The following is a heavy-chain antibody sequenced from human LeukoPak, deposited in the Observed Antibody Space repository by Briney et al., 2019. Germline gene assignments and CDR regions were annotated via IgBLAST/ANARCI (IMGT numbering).Heavy chain of an antibody. J-gene: IGHJ5*02. CDR1: RYTFTDYY. V-gene: IGHV1-69-2*01. D-gene: IGHD3-10*01. Sequence: ASEKISCKASRYTFTDYYIHWVQQAPPKGLEWMGRVDPKNGGTIYADKFQGRVTITADTSTDTAYRELSSLRSEDTAVYYRGASRFGEGVDHWGQGTLVTVSS. CDR3: GASRFGEGVDH. CDR2: VDPKNGGT.